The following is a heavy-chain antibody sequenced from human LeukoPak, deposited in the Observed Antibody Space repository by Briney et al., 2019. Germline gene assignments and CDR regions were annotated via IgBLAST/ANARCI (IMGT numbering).Heavy chain of an antibody. CDR3: TTVASYSGSHRGGHYYYMDV. Sequence: GGSLRLSCAASGFTFSNAWMSWVRQAPGKGLEWVGRIKSKTDGGTTDYAAPVKGRFTISRDDSKNTLYLQMNSLKTEDTAVYYCTTVASYSGSHRGGHYYYMDVWGKGTTVTVSS. CDR2: IKSKTDGGTT. V-gene: IGHV3-15*01. CDR1: GFTFSNAW. D-gene: IGHD1-26*01. J-gene: IGHJ6*03.